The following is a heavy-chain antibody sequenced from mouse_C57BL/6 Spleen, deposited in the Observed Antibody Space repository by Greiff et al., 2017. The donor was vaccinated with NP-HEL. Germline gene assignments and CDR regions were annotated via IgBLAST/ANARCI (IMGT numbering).Heavy chain of an antibody. J-gene: IGHJ2*01. CDR2: IYPGSGST. CDR1: GYTFTSYW. D-gene: IGHD1-1*01. Sequence: QVQLKQPGAELVKPGASVKMSCKASGYTFTSYWITWVKQRPGQGLEWIGDIYPGSGSTNYNEKFKSKATLTVDTSSSTAYMQLSSLTSEDSAVYYCARQYRYGSSYDFDYWGQGTTLTVSS. CDR3: ARQYRYGSSYDFDY. V-gene: IGHV1-55*01.